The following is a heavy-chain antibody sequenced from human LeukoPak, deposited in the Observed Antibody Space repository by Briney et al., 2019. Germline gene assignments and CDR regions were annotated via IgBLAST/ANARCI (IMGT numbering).Heavy chain of an antibody. CDR2: INHSGST. V-gene: IGHV4-34*01. D-gene: IGHD3-10*01. Sequence: SETLSLTCAVYGGSFSGYYWSWIRQPPGKGLEWIGEINHSGSTNYNPSLKSRVTISVDTSKNQFSLKLSSVTAADTAVYYCARDQGRYYGSGSPFDYWGQGTLVTVSS. CDR1: GGSFSGYY. J-gene: IGHJ4*02. CDR3: ARDQGRYYGSGSPFDY.